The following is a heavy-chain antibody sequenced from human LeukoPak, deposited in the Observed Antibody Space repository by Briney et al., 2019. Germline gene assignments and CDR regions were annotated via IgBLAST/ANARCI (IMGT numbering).Heavy chain of an antibody. CDR1: GFTFSSFG. CDR2: ISYDGSNE. J-gene: IGHJ4*02. V-gene: IGHV3-30*18. Sequence: GSSLRLSCAASGFTFSSFGMYWVRQAPAMGLEWVADISYDGSNENYGDSVKGRFTIFRDNDKNTLYLQMNSLRAEDTAVYYCAKDQSVRLGHNYGPEYWGQGTLVTVSS. CDR3: AKDQSVRLGHNYGPEY. D-gene: IGHD5-18*01.